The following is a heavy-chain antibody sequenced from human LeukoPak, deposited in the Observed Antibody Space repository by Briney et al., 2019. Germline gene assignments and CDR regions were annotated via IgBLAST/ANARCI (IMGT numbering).Heavy chain of an antibody. CDR2: IYHSGST. Sequence: SETLSLTCAVSGGSISSSNWWSWVRQPPGKGLEWIGEIYHSGSTNYNPSLKSRVTMSVDTSKKQFSLKLSSVTAADTAVYYCARKFLGSGWYHNWGQGTLVTVSS. CDR3: ARKFLGSGWYHN. CDR1: GGSISSSNW. J-gene: IGHJ4*02. D-gene: IGHD6-19*01. V-gene: IGHV4-4*02.